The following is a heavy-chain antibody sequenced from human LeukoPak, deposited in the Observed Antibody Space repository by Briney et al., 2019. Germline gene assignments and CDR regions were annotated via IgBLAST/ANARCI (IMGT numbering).Heavy chain of an antibody. CDR1: GFTFSRFN. V-gene: IGHV3-33*01. Sequence: PGKSQRLSCVASGFTFSRFNMHWVRQAPGKGLEWVALIWYDGTGTYYADSVMGRFTISRDDSKNTVYLQMNSLRAEDTAFYFCARGFLDFDFWGHGTLVTVSS. CDR2: IWYDGTGT. D-gene: IGHD3-3*01. J-gene: IGHJ4*01. CDR3: ARGFLDFDF.